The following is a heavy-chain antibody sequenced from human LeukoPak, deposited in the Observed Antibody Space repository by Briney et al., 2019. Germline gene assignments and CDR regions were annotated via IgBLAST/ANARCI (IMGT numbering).Heavy chain of an antibody. J-gene: IGHJ3*02. D-gene: IGHD3-22*01. CDR1: GGSFSGYY. CDR2: INHSGST. Sequence: SETLSLTCAVYGGSFSGYYWSWIRQPPGKGLEWIGEINHSGSTNYNPSLKSRVTISVDTSKNQFSLKLSSVTAADTAVYYCARFSSGYYLGGAFDIWGQGTMVTVSS. CDR3: ARFSSGYYLGGAFDI. V-gene: IGHV4-34*01.